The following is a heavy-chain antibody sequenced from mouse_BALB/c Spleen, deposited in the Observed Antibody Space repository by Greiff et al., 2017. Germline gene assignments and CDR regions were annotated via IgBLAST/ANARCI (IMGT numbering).Heavy chain of an antibody. J-gene: IGHJ2*01. CDR1: GYTFTSYW. D-gene: IGHD1-1*01. Sequence: LQESGAELARPGASVKLSCKASGYTFTSYWMQWVKQRPGQGLEWIGAIYPGDGDTRYTQKFKGKATLTADKSSSTAYMQLSSLASEDSAVYYCARLNYYGTGYFDYWGQGTTLTVSS. V-gene: IGHV1-87*01. CDR2: IYPGDGDT. CDR3: ARLNYYGTGYFDY.